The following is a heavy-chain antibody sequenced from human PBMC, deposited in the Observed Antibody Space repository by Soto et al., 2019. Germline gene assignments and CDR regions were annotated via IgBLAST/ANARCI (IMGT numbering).Heavy chain of an antibody. J-gene: IGHJ6*02. CDR2: SNHNGIT. CDR3: ARGLAARNYYYYGMDV. V-gene: IGHV4-34*01. CDR1: GGSFSGYY. D-gene: IGHD6-6*01. Sequence: SETLSLTCAVYGGSFSGYYWSWIRQPPGKGLEWIGESNHNGITNYNPSLKSRVTVSVDTSKSQFSLKLSSVTAADRAVYYCARGLAARNYYYYGMDVWGQGATVTVSS.